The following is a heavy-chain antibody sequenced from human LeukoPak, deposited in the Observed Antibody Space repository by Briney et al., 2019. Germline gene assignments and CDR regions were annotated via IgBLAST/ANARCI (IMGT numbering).Heavy chain of an antibody. CDR1: GFTFSNYG. D-gene: IGHD5-12*01. CDR3: ARNENSGWGYFDY. J-gene: IGHJ4*02. CDR2: ISGSGSST. V-gene: IGHV3-23*01. Sequence: GGSLRLSCAASGFTFSNYGLNWVHQAPGKGLEWVSTISGSGSSTFYVGSVKGRFTISRDNSKDTLYLQMNSLRAEDTAVYYCARNENSGWGYFDYWGQGTLVTVSS.